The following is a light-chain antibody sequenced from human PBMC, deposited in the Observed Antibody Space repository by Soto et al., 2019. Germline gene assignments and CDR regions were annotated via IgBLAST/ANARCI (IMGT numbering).Light chain of an antibody. CDR1: QSLLHSNGDTY. CDR2: LGS. Sequence: DIVMTQSPLSLPVTPGESASISCRSSQSLLHSNGDTYFDWYLQKPGQSPQLLIYLGSNRASGVPDRFSGSGSGTDFTLKISRVEAEDVGVYYCMQALQTPLTFGKGTRLEIK. V-gene: IGKV2-28*01. J-gene: IGKJ5*01. CDR3: MQALQTPLT.